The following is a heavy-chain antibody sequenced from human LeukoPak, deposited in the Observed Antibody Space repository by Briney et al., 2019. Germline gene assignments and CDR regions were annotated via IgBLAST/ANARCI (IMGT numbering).Heavy chain of an antibody. V-gene: IGHV4-34*01. D-gene: IGHD3-3*01. J-gene: IGHJ4*02. CDR2: IDHSGSS. CDR3: ARGLEDRISIFGVVKFYYFDF. CDR1: GGSFSNYY. Sequence: PSETLSLTCAVYGGSFSNYYWTWTRQPPGKGLERIGEIDHSGSSHYNPSLKSRVTISVDTSKNQLSLKLSSVTAADTAVYYCARGLEDRISIFGVVKFYYFDFWGQGTLVTVSS.